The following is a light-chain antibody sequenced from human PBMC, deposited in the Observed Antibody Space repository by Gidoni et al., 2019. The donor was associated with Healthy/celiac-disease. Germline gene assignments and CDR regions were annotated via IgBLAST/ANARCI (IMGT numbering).Light chain of an antibody. CDR3: QQSYSTPYT. V-gene: IGKV1-39*01. CDR2: AAS. CDR1: QSISSH. Sequence: DIQMTQSPSSLSASVGDRVTITGLASQSISSHLNWYQQKPGKAPKLLIYAASSLQSGVPSRFGGSGSGTDFTLTISSLQPEDFTTYYCQQSYSTPYTFGQGTKLEIK. J-gene: IGKJ2*01.